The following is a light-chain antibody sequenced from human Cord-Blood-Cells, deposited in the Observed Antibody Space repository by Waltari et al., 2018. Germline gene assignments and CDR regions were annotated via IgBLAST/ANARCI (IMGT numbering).Light chain of an antibody. J-gene: IGLJ3*02. Sequence: SYELTQPPSVSVSPGQTARITCSGDALPKQYAYWYQQKPGQAPVLVIYKDSERPSGIPERFSGSSSGTTVTLTISGVQAEDEAAYYCKSADSSGTWVFGGGTKLTVL. CDR1: ALPKQY. CDR2: KDS. V-gene: IGLV3-25*03. CDR3: KSADSSGTWV.